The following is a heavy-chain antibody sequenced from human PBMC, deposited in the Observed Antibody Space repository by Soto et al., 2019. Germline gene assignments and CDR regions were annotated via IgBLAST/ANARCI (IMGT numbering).Heavy chain of an antibody. D-gene: IGHD5-12*01. V-gene: IGHV4-31*03. CDR2: IYYSGST. J-gene: IGHJ5*02. Sequence: LSLTCTVSGGSISSGGYYWSWIRQHPGKGLEWIGYIYYSGSTYYNPSLKSRVTISVDTSKNQFSLKLSSVTAADTAVYYWARAGGGYDYSYNWFDPWGQGTLVTVSS. CDR3: ARAGGGYDYSYNWFDP. CDR1: GGSISSGGYY.